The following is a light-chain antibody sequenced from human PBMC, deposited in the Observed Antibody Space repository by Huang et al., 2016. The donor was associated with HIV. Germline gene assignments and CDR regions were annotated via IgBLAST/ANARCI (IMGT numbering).Light chain of an antibody. CDR3: QQFNF. CDR2: DAS. Sequence: AIQLTQSPSSLSASVGDRVTISCRASRAISSALAWYQQKTGTAPKLLIYDASTLEGGVPSRFSGSASGTEFTLNISRLQPEDFAIYYCQQFNFFGGGTKVQIK. CDR1: RAISSA. V-gene: IGKV1-13*02. J-gene: IGKJ4*01.